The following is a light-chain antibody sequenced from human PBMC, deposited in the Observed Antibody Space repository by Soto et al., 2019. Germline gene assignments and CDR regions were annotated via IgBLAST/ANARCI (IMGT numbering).Light chain of an antibody. V-gene: IGKV1-39*01. Sequence: DIQMTQSPSSLSASVGDRVTITCRASQSISSYLNWYQQKPGKAPNVLIYAESSLQIGVPSRFSGSGSGTDFTLTISSLQPEDFSNYYCQQSYSTFGQGTRLEIK. CDR3: QQSYST. CDR2: AES. J-gene: IGKJ5*01. CDR1: QSISSY.